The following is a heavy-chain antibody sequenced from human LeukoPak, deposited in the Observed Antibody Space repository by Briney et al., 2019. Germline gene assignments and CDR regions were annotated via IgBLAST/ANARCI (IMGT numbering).Heavy chain of an antibody. Sequence: ASVKVSCKASGYTFTSYGISWVRQVPGQGLEWMGWISAYNGNTNYAQKLQGRVTMTTDTSTSTAYMELGSLRSDDAAVYYCARETTVGWFDPWGQGTLVTVSS. J-gene: IGHJ5*02. CDR2: ISAYNGNT. V-gene: IGHV1-18*01. CDR3: ARETTVGWFDP. D-gene: IGHD4-23*01. CDR1: GYTFTSYG.